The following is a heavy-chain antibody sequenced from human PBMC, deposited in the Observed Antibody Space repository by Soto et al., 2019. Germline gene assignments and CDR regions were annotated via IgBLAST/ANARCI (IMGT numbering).Heavy chain of an antibody. CDR2: IIPVLGPA. D-gene: IGHD3-10*01. CDR1: GGTFSTYS. Sequence: QVQLVQSGAEVKKPGSSVKVSCRASGGTFSTYSISWVRQAPGQGLEWMGRIIPVLGPANYAPKFQGRVPFTADKSTSTAYMELRSLRSEATAIYYCARRSSFAFGGAEPFDKWGQGTLVTVSS. CDR3: ARRSSFAFGGAEPFDK. J-gene: IGHJ4*02. V-gene: IGHV1-69*08.